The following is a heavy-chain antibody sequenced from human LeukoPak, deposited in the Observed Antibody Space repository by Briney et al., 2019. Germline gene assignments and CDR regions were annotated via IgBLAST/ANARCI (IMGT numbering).Heavy chain of an antibody. J-gene: IGHJ5*01. CDR3: ARVAVSGPTGWFDS. Sequence: GGSLRLSCVASGFTFSSYSMNWVRQAPGKGLEWVSSISSSSSYIFYADSVRGRFTISRDNAKNSLYLQMNSLRAEDTAVYYCARVAVSGPTGWFDSWGQGTLVIVSS. D-gene: IGHD2-8*02. CDR1: GFTFSSYS. V-gene: IGHV3-21*01. CDR2: ISSSSSYI.